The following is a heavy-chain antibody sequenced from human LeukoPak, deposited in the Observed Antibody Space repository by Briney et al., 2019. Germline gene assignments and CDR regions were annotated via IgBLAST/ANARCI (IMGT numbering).Heavy chain of an antibody. J-gene: IGHJ4*02. Sequence: PGRSLRLSCAASGFTFSDHIMNWVRQLPGKRLEWVAYVSGSGSTVYYADSVKGRFTISRDNGKSSLYLQMNSLRVEDTALYYCARQFASWGQGTLVTVSS. CDR1: GFTFSDHI. CDR3: ARQFAS. V-gene: IGHV3-48*01. CDR2: VSGSGSTV.